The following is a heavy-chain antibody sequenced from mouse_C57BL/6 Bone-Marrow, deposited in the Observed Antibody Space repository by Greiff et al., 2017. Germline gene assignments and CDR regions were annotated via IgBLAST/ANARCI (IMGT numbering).Heavy chain of an antibody. J-gene: IGHJ2*01. CDR3: AGWGDY. V-gene: IGHV1-59*01. CDR1: GYTFTSYW. CDR2: IDPSDSYT. Sequence: VQLQQPGAELVRPGTSVKLSCKASGYTFTSYWMHWVKQRPGQGLEWIGVIDPSDSYTNYNQKFKGKATLTADTSSSTAYMQLSSLTSEDAAVYYCAGWGDYWGQGTTLTVSS.